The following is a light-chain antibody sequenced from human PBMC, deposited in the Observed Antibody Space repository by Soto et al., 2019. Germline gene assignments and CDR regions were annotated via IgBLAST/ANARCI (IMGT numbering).Light chain of an antibody. CDR1: QSVSNNY. CDR2: GSS. V-gene: IGKV3-20*01. J-gene: IGKJ2*01. Sequence: EVVLTQSPGTLSLSTGERATLSSRASQSVSNNYFAWYQQKPGQAPRLLIFGSSDRATGIPPRFSGSGSVTDSTLTISRLEPEDVAVYYCQQYGSSPPYTFGQGTKLEIK. CDR3: QQYGSSPPYT.